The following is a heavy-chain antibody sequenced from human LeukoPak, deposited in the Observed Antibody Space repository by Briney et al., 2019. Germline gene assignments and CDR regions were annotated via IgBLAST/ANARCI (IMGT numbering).Heavy chain of an antibody. V-gene: IGHV4-39*01. D-gene: IGHD2-15*01. CDR2: IYYSGST. CDR3: ARHASGYCSGGSCPTLVNYFDY. Sequence: SEALSLTCNVSGGSISSSSYYWGWIRQPPGKGLEWIGSIYYSGSTYYNPSLKSRVTISVDTSKNQFSLKLSSVTAADTAVYYCARHASGYCSGGSCPTLVNYFDYWGQGTLVTVSS. CDR1: GGSISSSSYY. J-gene: IGHJ4*02.